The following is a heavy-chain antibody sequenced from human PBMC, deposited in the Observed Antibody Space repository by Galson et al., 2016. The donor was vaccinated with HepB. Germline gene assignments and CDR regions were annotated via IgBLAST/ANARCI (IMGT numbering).Heavy chain of an antibody. D-gene: IGHD6-25*01. CDR3: VRLGTAAAVANRRGSVY. CDR2: IHSSGTS. V-gene: IGHV4-39*01. CDR1: GDSIRNVGRH. J-gene: IGHJ4*02. Sequence: ETLSLTCTVSGDSIRNVGRHWGWFRQSPGKGLEYIGSIHSSGTSYYNPSLTSRITVSADTSRNQFFLSLTSVTAADTAIYYCVRLGTAAAVANRRGSVYWSQGTRVTVSS.